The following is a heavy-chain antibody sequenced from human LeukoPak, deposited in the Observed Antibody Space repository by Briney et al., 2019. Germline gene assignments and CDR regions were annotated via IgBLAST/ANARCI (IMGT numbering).Heavy chain of an antibody. CDR1: GFTFSSYG. CDR3: ARSYLSGVVIWDY. Sequence: GRSLRLSFAASGFTFSSYGIHWVRQAPGKGLEWVAVIWYDGSKKYYADSVKGRFTISRDDSKNTLYLQMNSLRAEDTAVYYCARSYLSGVVIWDYWGQGTLVTVSS. V-gene: IGHV3-33*01. D-gene: IGHD3-3*01. CDR2: IWYDGSKK. J-gene: IGHJ4*02.